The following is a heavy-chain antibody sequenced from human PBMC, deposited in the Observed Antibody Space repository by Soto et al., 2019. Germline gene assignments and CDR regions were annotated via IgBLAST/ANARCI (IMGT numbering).Heavy chain of an antibody. Sequence: SETLSLTCTVSGSSISSIGYYWGWIRQPPGRGLEWIGSLYYNVGTYYNPSLKSRVTISADTSANQFSLMVNSVTAADTAIYYCARLTSRHWVDYWGQGTMVT. V-gene: IGHV4-39*01. D-gene: IGHD3-16*01. J-gene: IGHJ4*02. CDR1: GSSISSIGYY. CDR3: ARLTSRHWVDY. CDR2: LYYNVGT.